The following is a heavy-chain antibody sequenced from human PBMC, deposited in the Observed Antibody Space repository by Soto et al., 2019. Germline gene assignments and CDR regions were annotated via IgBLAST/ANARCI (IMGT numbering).Heavy chain of an antibody. CDR2: IFYSGST. Sequence: SETLSLTCTVSGGSISSSSYYWGWIRQPPGKGQEWIGSIFYSGSTYYNPSLKSRVTISVDTSKNQFSLKLSSVTAADTAVYYCARKYDFWSGYYKGPSLPGYYYYGMDVWGQGTTVTVSS. J-gene: IGHJ6*02. CDR3: ARKYDFWSGYYKGPSLPGYYYYGMDV. CDR1: GGSISSSSYY. D-gene: IGHD3-3*01. V-gene: IGHV4-39*01.